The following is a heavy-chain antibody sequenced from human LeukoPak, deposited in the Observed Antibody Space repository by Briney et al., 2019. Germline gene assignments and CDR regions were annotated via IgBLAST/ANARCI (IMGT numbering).Heavy chain of an antibody. V-gene: IGHV4-38-2*02. CDR1: GYSISSGYY. CDR3: ARDPNREYFDL. CDR2: IYHSGST. D-gene: IGHD2-8*01. J-gene: IGHJ2*01. Sequence: SETLSLTCTVSGYSISSGYYWGWIRQPPGKGLEWIGSIYHSGSTYYNPPLKSRVTISVDTSKNQFSLKLSSVTAADTAVYYCARDPNREYFDLWGRGTLVTVSS.